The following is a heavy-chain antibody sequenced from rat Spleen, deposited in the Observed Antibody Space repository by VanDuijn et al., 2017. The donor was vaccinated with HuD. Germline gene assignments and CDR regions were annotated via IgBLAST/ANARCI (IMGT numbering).Heavy chain of an antibody. CDR1: GFTFGNYD. V-gene: IGHV5-22*01. CDR2: ISYEGSSS. CDR3: ARHWNDDYFDY. Sequence: EVQLVESGGGLVQPGRSLKLSCAASGFTFGNYDMAWVRQAPTKGLEWVASISYEGSSSSYGDSVKGRFTISRDNAKSTLYLQMNSLRSEDTSTYYCARHWNDDYFDYWGQGVMVTVSS. J-gene: IGHJ2*01.